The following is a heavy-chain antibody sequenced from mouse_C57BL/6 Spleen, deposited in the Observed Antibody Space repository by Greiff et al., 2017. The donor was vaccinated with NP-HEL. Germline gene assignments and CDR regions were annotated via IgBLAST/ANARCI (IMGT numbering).Heavy chain of an antibody. CDR2: IRSKSNNYAT. Sequence: GGVVQPKGSLKLSCAASGFSFNTYAMNWVRQAPGKGLEWVARIRSKSNNYATYYADSVKDRFTISRDDSESMLYLQMNNLKTEDTAMYYCVRHYWAYWGQGTLVTVSA. V-gene: IGHV10-1*01. CDR1: GFSFNTYA. J-gene: IGHJ3*01. D-gene: IGHD1-1*01. CDR3: VRHYWAY.